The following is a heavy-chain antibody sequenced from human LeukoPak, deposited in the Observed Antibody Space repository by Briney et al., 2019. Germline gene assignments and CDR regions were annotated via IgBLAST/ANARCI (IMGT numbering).Heavy chain of an antibody. CDR2: LVVGSGNT. V-gene: IGHV1-58*02. J-gene: IGHJ3*02. CDR1: GFTFTSSA. Sequence: PSVKVSCKASGFTFTSSAMQWVRQASGQRFEWKGWLVVGSGNTNYAQKFQERVTITRDMSTSTAYMELSSLRSEDTAVYYCAAGTPNIVAHDAFDIWGQGTMVTVSS. D-gene: IGHD5-12*01. CDR3: AAGTPNIVAHDAFDI.